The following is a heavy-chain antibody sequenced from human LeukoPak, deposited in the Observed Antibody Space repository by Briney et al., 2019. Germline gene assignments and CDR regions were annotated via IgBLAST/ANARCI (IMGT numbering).Heavy chain of an antibody. Sequence: GGPLRLSCAASGFTFSSYSMTWVRQAPGKGLEWVSPISSSSSYIYYADSVKGRFTISRDNAKNSLYLQMNSLRVEDTAVYYCARGAPRGSSWYNWFDPWGQGTLVTVSS. D-gene: IGHD6-13*01. CDR1: GFTFSSYS. CDR3: ARGAPRGSSWYNWFDP. CDR2: ISSSSSYI. J-gene: IGHJ5*02. V-gene: IGHV3-21*01.